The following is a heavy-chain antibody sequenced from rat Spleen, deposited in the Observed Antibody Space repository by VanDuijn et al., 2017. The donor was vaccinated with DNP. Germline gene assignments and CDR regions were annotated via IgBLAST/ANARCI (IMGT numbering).Heavy chain of an antibody. D-gene: IGHD1-11*01. Sequence: EVQLVESGGGLVQPGRSLKLSCAASGFSFNDYWMGWVRQAPGKGLEWIGQINKDSNTINYTPSLKDKFTISRDNAQNNLYLQMNKLGSEDTAIYHCAKGPNYGGYSDFFDYWGQGVMVTVSS. CDR3: AKGPNYGGYSDFFDY. CDR1: GFSFNDYW. CDR2: INKDSNTI. V-gene: IGHV4-2*01. J-gene: IGHJ2*01.